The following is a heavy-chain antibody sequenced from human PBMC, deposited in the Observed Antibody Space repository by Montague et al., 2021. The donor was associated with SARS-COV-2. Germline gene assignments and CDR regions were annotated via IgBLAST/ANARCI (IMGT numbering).Heavy chain of an antibody. D-gene: IGHD1-26*01. V-gene: IGHV4-61*03. Sequence: SETLSLTCTVSGGLSNTDPSNSDFWSWIRQTPGKELEWIGWIHYXGYTNYNPSLKSRVTISIDTSKRYFSLRLNFLTATDTAVYYCARGHIFGPGARGFENWGQGTLVTVAS. CDR2: IHYXGYT. CDR1: GGLSNTDPSNSDF. CDR3: ARGHIFGPGARGFEN. J-gene: IGHJ4*02.